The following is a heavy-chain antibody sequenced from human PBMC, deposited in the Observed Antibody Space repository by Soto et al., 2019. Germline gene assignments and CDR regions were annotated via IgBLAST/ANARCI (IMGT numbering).Heavy chain of an antibody. D-gene: IGHD5-12*01. V-gene: IGHV3-30-3*01. Sequence: GGSLRLSCAASGFTFSSYAMHWVRQAPGEGLEWVAVISYDGSNKYYADSVKGRFTISRDNSKNTLYLQMNSLRAEDTAVYYCARDNTPGDIVLGPLNYYGMDVWGQGTTVTVSS. CDR1: GFTFSSYA. CDR3: ARDNTPGDIVLGPLNYYGMDV. J-gene: IGHJ6*02. CDR2: ISYDGSNK.